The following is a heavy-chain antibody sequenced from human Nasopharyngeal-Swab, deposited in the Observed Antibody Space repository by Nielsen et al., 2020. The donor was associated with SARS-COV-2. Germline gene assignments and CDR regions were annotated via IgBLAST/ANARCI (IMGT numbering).Heavy chain of an antibody. CDR2: ISSSCSSI. CDR1: GFTFSDRY. CDR3: ARRAGYCSGGSDCYYFDP. J-gene: IGHJ4*02. V-gene: IGHV3-11*01. Sequence: GGSLRLSCAASGFTFSDRYMIWIRQAPGKGLEWISYISSSCSSINYADSVKGRFTISRDNARNSLYLQMNSLRAEDTAVYYCARRAGYCSGGSDCYYFDPWGQGTLVTVSP. D-gene: IGHD2-15*01.